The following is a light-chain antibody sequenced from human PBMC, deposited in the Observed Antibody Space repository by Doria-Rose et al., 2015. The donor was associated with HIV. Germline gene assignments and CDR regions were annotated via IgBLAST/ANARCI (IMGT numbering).Light chain of an antibody. J-gene: IGKJ3*01. Sequence: DIRLTQSPESLGMSLGERATLNCESNQSLLYTSKNYLAWHQQKPGQPPKLLIYWASTRQSGVSARFSGSGSGTDFTLTISSPEAEDVAVYYCQQYYDTPSFGPGTTVDIK. V-gene: IGKV4-1*01. CDR3: QQYYDTPS. CDR2: WAS. CDR1: QSLLYTSKNY.